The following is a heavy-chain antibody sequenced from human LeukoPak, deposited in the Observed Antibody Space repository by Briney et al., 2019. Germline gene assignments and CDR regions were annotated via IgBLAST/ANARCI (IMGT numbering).Heavy chain of an antibody. CDR3: ARVAGDSSGYLFDY. CDR1: GFTFSSYS. J-gene: IGHJ4*02. D-gene: IGHD3-22*01. Sequence: PGGSLRLSCAASGFTFSSYSMNWVRQAPGKGLEWVSSISSSSSYIYYADSVKGRFTISRDNAKNSLCLQMNSLRAEDTAVYYCARVAGDSSGYLFDYWGQGTLVTVSS. V-gene: IGHV3-21*01. CDR2: ISSSSSYI.